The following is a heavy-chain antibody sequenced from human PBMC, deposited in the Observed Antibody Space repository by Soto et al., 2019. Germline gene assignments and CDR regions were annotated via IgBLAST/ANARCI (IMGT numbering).Heavy chain of an antibody. CDR3: AKDLYYDFWSGYSHYYYGMDI. Sequence: PVGSLRLSCAASGFTFSSYGMHWVRQAPGKGLEWVAVISYDGSNKYYADSVKGRFTISRDNSKNTLYLQMNSLRAEDTAVYYCAKDLYYDFWSGYSHYYYGMDIWGQGTTVTVSS. CDR1: GFTFSSYG. J-gene: IGHJ6*02. D-gene: IGHD3-3*01. V-gene: IGHV3-30*18. CDR2: ISYDGSNK.